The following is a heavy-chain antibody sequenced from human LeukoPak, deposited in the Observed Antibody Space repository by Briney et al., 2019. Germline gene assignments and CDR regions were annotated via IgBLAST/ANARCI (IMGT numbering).Heavy chain of an antibody. CDR1: GFTFSSNA. Sequence: PGGSLRLSCAASGFTFSSNAMSWVRQAPGKGLEWVSGISASGGTSSYADSVKGRFTISRDNPKNTLYLQMNSLRAEDTAVYYCAKAALDCSSTSCYFAFDIWGQGTMVTVSS. CDR3: AKAALDCSSTSCYFAFDI. V-gene: IGHV3-23*01. CDR2: ISASGGTS. D-gene: IGHD2-2*01. J-gene: IGHJ3*02.